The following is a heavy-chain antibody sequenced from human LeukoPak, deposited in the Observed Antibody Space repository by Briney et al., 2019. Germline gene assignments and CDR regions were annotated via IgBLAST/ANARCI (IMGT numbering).Heavy chain of an antibody. J-gene: IGHJ4*02. Sequence: SETLSLTCGVSGGSISGTNWWSWVRQPPGQGLEWIGEISLAGQTNYNPSLNSRVTMSLDKSSNQLSLHLTSVTAADTATYYCSRESGPFCPFGYWGQGTLVIVSS. CDR1: GGSISGTNW. CDR2: ISLAGQT. V-gene: IGHV4/OR15-8*02. D-gene: IGHD1-26*01. CDR3: SRESGPFCPFGY.